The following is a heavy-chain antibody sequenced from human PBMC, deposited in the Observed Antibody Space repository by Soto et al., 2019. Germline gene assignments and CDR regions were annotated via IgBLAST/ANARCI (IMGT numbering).Heavy chain of an antibody. Sequence: QVQLQQWGAGLLKPSETLSLTCAVYGGSFSGYYWSWIRQPPGKGLEWIGEINHSGSTNYNPSLRSRVTISVDTSKNQFSLKLSSVTAADTAVYYCARGGWGVITMVRGVNDYWGQGTLVTVSS. CDR2: INHSGST. CDR3: ARGGWGVITMVRGVNDY. D-gene: IGHD3-10*01. CDR1: GGSFSGYY. J-gene: IGHJ4*02. V-gene: IGHV4-34*01.